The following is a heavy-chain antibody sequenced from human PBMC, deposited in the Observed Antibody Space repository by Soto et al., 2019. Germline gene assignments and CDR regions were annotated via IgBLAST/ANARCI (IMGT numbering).Heavy chain of an antibody. J-gene: IGHJ4*02. CDR2: IIPMFGTA. V-gene: IGHV1-69*01. CDR3: ASGIQLWLRRINNGYSG. CDR1: WGHFSTHA. D-gene: IGHD5-18*01. Sequence: VEAGAEGEKPGSFVEVSFKAPWGHFSTHAINLGRQAPGQGLEWMGGIIPMFGTANYAQRFQDRVTITADESTNTVYMELSSLRSEDTAVYFCASGIQLWLRRINNGYSGWGQGTLVTVSS.